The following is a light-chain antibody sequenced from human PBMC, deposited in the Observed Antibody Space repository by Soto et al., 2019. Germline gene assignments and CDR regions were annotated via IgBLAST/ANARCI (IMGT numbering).Light chain of an antibody. CDR1: QNINSW. CDR2: KAS. V-gene: IGKV1-5*03. J-gene: IGKJ1*01. Sequence: DIQMTQSPSTLSASVGDRVTITCRASQNINSWLAWYQQQSGKAPKVLIYKASSLESGVPSRFSGSGSGTEFTLTISSLQPDVFATYYCQQYNTYPWTFGQGTNVEIK. CDR3: QQYNTYPWT.